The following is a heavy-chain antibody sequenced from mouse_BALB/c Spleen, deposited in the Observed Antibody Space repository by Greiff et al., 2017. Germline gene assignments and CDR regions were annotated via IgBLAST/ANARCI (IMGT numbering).Heavy chain of an antibody. D-gene: IGHD1-2*01. J-gene: IGHJ4*01. V-gene: IGHV2-9*02. CDR3: ARDIGLRPYYYAMDY. Sequence: QVQLKESGPGLVAPSQSLSITCTVSGFSLTSYGVHWVRQPPGKGLEWLGVIWAGGSTNYNSALMSRLSISKDNSKSQVFLKMNSLQTDDTAMYYCARDIGLRPYYYAMDYWGQGTSVTVSS. CDR1: GFSLTSYG. CDR2: IWAGGST.